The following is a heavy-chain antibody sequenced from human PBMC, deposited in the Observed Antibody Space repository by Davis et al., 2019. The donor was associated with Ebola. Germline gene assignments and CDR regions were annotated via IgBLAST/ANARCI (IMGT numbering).Heavy chain of an antibody. CDR2: ISHSGTT. CDR1: GKSFRGHY. Sequence: LSCAVYGKSFRGHYWSWIRQPPGKGLEWIGEISHSGTTNYNPSLKSRVTISLDMSKNQFSLKLSSVTAADTAVYYCARVLGYGDFYYYYGMDVWGQGTTVTVSS. J-gene: IGHJ6*02. D-gene: IGHD4-17*01. CDR3: ARVLGYGDFYYYYGMDV. V-gene: IGHV4-34*01.